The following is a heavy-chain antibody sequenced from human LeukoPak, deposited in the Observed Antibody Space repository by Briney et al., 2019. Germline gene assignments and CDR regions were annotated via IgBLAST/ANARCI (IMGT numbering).Heavy chain of an antibody. V-gene: IGHV4-59*08. J-gene: IGHJ5*02. D-gene: IGHD6-6*01. Sequence: SETLSLTCTVSGGSINNYYWSWIRQPPGQGLEWIGYIFYTRSVNYNPSLKSRVTISADTSRNQFSLRLNSVTAADTAVYYCARQSIPSLTFEPWGQGILVTVSS. CDR3: ARQSIPSLTFEP. CDR1: GGSINNYY. CDR2: IFYTRSV.